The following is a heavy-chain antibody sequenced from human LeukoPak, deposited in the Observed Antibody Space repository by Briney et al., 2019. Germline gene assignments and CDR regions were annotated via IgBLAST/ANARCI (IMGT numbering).Heavy chain of an antibody. CDR3: ASYYGSGSYPYYYYYYMHV. CDR1: RYTFTSYY. V-gene: IGHV1-46*03. J-gene: IGHJ6*03. CDR2: INPSGGST. D-gene: IGHD3-10*01. Sequence: EASVKVSCKASRYTFTSYYMHWVRQAPGQGLEWMGIINPSGGSTSYAQKFQGRVTMTRDTSTSTVYMELSSLRSEDTAVYYCASYYGSGSYPYYYYYYMHVWGKGTTVTVSS.